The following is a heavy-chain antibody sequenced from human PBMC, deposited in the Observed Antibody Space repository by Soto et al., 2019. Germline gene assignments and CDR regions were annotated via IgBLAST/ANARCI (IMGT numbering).Heavy chain of an antibody. CDR3: ARYSTRTSRSGCIKWYYYCMDD. CDR1: GYTFTGYY. V-gene: IGHV1-46*01. CDR2: INPSGGST. D-gene: IGHD3-22*01. Sequence: ASVKFSCKASGYTFTGYYMHWGRQAPGQGLEWMGIINPSGGSTSYAQKFQGRVTMTRETSTSTAYMELSSLRSEDTAVYYWARYSTRTSRSGCIKWYYYCMDDWRQGTTVTVSS. J-gene: IGHJ6*02.